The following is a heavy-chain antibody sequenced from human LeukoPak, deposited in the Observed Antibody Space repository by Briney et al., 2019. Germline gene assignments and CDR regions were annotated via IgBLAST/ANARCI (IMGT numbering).Heavy chain of an antibody. D-gene: IGHD3-22*01. CDR3: ARSYKGVVELDY. V-gene: IGHV1-2*02. CDR2: INPNSGGT. CDR1: GYTFTGYY. J-gene: IGHJ4*02. Sequence: GASVKVACKASGYTFTGYYMHWVRQAPGQGLEWMGWINPNSGGTNYAQKFQGRVTMTRDTSISTAYMELSRLRSDDTAVYYCARSYKGVVELDYWGQGTLVTVSS.